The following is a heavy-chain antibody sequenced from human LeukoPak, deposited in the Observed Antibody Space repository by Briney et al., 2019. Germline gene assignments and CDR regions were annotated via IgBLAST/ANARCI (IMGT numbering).Heavy chain of an antibody. CDR3: ARVLRPWYFDC. Sequence: GGSLRLSCAASGFTFSDYYMSWIRQAPGKGLEWVSYISSSGSTIYYADSVKGRFIISRDNAKNSLYLQMNSLRAEDTAVYYCARVLRPWYFDCWGQGTLVTVSS. D-gene: IGHD5-12*01. CDR2: ISSSGSTI. V-gene: IGHV3-11*01. J-gene: IGHJ4*02. CDR1: GFTFSDYY.